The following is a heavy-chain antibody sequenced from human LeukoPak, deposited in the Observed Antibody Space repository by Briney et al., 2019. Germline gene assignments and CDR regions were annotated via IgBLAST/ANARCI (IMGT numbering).Heavy chain of an antibody. Sequence: PGGSLRLSCAASGFTFDDYAMHWVRQAPGKGLEWVSGISWNSGSIGYADSVKGRFTISRDNAKNSLYLQMNSLRAEDTALYYCAKDLKNFYGSGSLRYAFDIWGQGTMVTVSS. D-gene: IGHD3-10*01. J-gene: IGHJ3*02. CDR1: GFTFDDYA. CDR2: ISWNSGSI. V-gene: IGHV3-9*01. CDR3: AKDLKNFYGSGSLRYAFDI.